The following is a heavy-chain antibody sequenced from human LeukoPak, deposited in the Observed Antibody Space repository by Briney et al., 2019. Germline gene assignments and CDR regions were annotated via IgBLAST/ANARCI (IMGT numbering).Heavy chain of an antibody. Sequence: ASVKVSCKASGYTFTSYYMHWVRQTPGQRLEWMGIINPSGGSTSYAQKVQGRFTMTRDTSTSTVYMELSSLRAEDTAVYYCARGDYGGNSRGMDVWGQGTTVTVSS. CDR3: ARGDYGGNSRGMDV. V-gene: IGHV1-46*01. J-gene: IGHJ6*02. D-gene: IGHD4-23*01. CDR1: GYTFTSYY. CDR2: INPSGGST.